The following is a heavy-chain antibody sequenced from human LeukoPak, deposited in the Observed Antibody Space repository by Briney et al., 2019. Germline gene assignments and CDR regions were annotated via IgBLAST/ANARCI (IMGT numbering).Heavy chain of an antibody. CDR3: ARVDGGDYVWGSHRYFHY. D-gene: IGHD3-16*01. CDR1: GGSISSYY. V-gene: IGHV4-59*01. Sequence: SGTLSLTCTLSGGSISSYYWSWIRQPPGKGLEWIGYIYYSGSTNYNPSLKSRVTISVDTSKNQFSLKLSSVTAADTAVYYCARVDGGDYVWGSHRYFHYWGQGTLVTVSS. J-gene: IGHJ4*02. CDR2: IYYSGST.